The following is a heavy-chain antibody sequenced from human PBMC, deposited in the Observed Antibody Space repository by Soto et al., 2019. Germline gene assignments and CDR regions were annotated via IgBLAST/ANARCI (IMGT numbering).Heavy chain of an antibody. CDR1: GGSISSSNW. V-gene: IGHV4-4*02. J-gene: IGHJ4*02. Sequence: PSETLSLTCAVSGGSISSSNWWSWVRQPPGKGLEWIGEIYHSGSTNYNPSLKSRVTISVDTSKNQFSLKLSSVTAADTAVYYYARQPGYYDILTGYSTYYFDYWGQGTPVTVSS. CDR2: IYHSGST. D-gene: IGHD3-9*01. CDR3: ARQPGYYDILTGYSTYYFDY.